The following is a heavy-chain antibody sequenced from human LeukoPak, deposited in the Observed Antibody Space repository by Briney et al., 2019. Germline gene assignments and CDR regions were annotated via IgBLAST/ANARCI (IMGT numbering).Heavy chain of an antibody. J-gene: IGHJ4*02. D-gene: IGHD2-15*01. CDR2: IYYSGST. CDR3: AGSSGYCSGGSCYLDY. CDR1: GGSISSYY. Sequence: PSETLSLTCTVSGGSISSYYWSWIRQPPGKGLEWIGYIYYSGSTNYNPSLKSRVTISVDTSKNQFSLKLSSVTAADTAVYYCAGSSGYCSGGSCYLDYWGQGTLVTVSS. V-gene: IGHV4-59*08.